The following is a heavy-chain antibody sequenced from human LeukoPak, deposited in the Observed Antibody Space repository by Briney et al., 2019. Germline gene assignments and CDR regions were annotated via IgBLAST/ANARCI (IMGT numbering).Heavy chain of an antibody. CDR3: ARDIPDSSYEY. Sequence: GRSLRLSCAASGFTFSSYAMHWVRQAPGKGLEWVAVISYDGSNKYYADSVKGRFTISRDNSKNTLYLQMNSLRAEDTAVYYCARDIPDSSYEYWGQGTLVTVSS. CDR2: ISYDGSNK. J-gene: IGHJ4*02. V-gene: IGHV3-30-3*01. CDR1: GFTFSSYA. D-gene: IGHD3-22*01.